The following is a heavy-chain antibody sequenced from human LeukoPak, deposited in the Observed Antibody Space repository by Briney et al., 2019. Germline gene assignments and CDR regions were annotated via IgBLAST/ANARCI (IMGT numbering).Heavy chain of an antibody. J-gene: IGHJ3*02. CDR3: ARHTRPGYSGYENAFDI. CDR1: GFTFSSYS. CDR2: ISGSSSTI. D-gene: IGHD5-12*01. Sequence: PGGSLRLSCAASGFTFSSYSMNWVRQAPGKGLEWVSSISGSSSTIYYADSVKGRFTISRDNAKNSLYLQMNSLRDEDTAVYYCARHTRPGYSGYENAFDIWGQGNMVTVSS. V-gene: IGHV3-48*02.